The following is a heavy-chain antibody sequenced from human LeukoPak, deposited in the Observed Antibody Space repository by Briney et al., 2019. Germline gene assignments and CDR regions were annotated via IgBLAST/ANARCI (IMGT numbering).Heavy chain of an antibody. J-gene: IGHJ4*02. Sequence: PSETLSLTCTVSGGSISTSNYYWGWIRQPPGKGLEWIGSIYHSGSTYYNPSLKSRVTISVDTSKNQFSLKLSSVTAADTAVYYCARGNWNDVVGYYFDYWGQGTLVTVSS. CDR3: ARGNWNDVVGYYFDY. CDR1: GGSISTSNYY. D-gene: IGHD1-1*01. V-gene: IGHV4-39*07. CDR2: IYHSGST.